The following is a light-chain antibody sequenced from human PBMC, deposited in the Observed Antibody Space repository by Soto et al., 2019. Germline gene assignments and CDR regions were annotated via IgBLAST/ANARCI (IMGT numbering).Light chain of an antibody. J-gene: IGKJ1*01. CDR3: QQSYSTPPGT. Sequence: DIQMTQSPSSLSASVGDRVTITCRASQSISSYLNWYQQKPGKAPKLLIYAASSLQSGVPSRFSGSGSGTDFTLTISSRQPEDVATYYCQQSYSTPPGTFGQGTKVEIK. CDR2: AAS. CDR1: QSISSY. V-gene: IGKV1-39*01.